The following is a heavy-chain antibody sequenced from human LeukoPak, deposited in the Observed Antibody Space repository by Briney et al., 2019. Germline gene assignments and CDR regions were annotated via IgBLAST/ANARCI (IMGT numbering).Heavy chain of an antibody. J-gene: IGHJ3*02. CDR3: ASLFLCYGCSSSSDSFNI. CDR1: GYIISSYY. Sequence: ATVKVSCKASGYIISSYYMNWVRQAPGQGLEWMGIINPSGGNTRYAQKFQGRVTMTRDTSTSTVYMELSSLRTEDTAVYYCASLFLCYGCSSSSDSFNIWGQGTMVTVSS. V-gene: IGHV1-46*01. D-gene: IGHD6-6*01. CDR2: INPSGGNT.